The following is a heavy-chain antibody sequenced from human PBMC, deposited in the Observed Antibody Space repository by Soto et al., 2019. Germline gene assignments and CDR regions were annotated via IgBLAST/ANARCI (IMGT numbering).Heavy chain of an antibody. V-gene: IGHV1-46*03. J-gene: IGHJ4*02. CDR2: INPRDRST. Sequence: ASVKVSCKASGYTFTSYFMHWVRQAPGQGLEWVGVINPRDRSTSYAQNFQGRVTMTRDTATTTVYMELSSLRSEDTAVYYCTTDPGPAATYWGPGTLVTV. CDR1: GYTFTSYF. CDR3: TTDPGPAATY.